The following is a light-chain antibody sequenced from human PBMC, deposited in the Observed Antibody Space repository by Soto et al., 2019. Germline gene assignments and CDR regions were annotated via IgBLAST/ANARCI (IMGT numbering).Light chain of an antibody. J-gene: IGLJ2*01. CDR3: GAWDSSLSAVV. CDR1: TSNIGDTY. Sequence: QSVLTQPPSVSAAPGQKVTISCSGSTSNIGDTYVSWYQQLPGTAPKLLIFDDNQRPSGIPDRFSVSKSGTSATQGITGLQTGDEADYFCGAWDSSLSAVVFGGGTKLTVL. V-gene: IGLV1-51*01. CDR2: DDN.